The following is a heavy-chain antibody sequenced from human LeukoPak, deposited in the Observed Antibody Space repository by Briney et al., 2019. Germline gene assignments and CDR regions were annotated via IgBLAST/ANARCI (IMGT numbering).Heavy chain of an antibody. V-gene: IGHV3-74*01. Sequence: EGSLRLSCAASGFTFTSYWMHWVRQPPGKGPEWVSRINSDGTTTSYADSVKGRFTVSRDNAKNTLYLQMNSLRAEDTAVYYCARVGSGGNCNWGQGTLVTVSS. D-gene: IGHD2-15*01. CDR3: ARVGSGGNCN. CDR1: GFTFTSYW. J-gene: IGHJ4*02. CDR2: INSDGTTT.